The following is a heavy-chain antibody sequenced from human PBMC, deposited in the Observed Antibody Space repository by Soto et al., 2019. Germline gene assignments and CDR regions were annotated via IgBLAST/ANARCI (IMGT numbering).Heavy chain of an antibody. CDR1: GFTFSSYS. J-gene: IGHJ6*02. V-gene: IGHV3-48*02. CDR2: ISSSSSAI. D-gene: IGHD2-15*01. CDR3: AREGRVVAAFNYYYGMDV. Sequence: PGGSLRLSCAASGFTFSSYSMNWVRQAPGKGLERVSYISSSSSAIYYADSVKGRFTISRDNAKNSLYLQMNSLRDEDTAVYYCAREGRVVAAFNYYYGMDVWGQGTTVTVSS.